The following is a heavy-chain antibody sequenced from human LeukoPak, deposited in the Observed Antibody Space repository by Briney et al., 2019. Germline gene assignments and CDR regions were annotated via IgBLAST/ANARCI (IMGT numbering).Heavy chain of an antibody. V-gene: IGHV1-69*05. Sequence: SVEVSCQASGGSFRSYAISWVRQPPGQGLEWMGGIIPIFGRENYEQKVQGRVTITTDQSTSTAYMELSSLRSEDTAVYYCAVYYYGSASYYNRRSYYYMDVWGKGTTVTVSS. CDR2: IIPIFGRE. D-gene: IGHD3-10*01. J-gene: IGHJ6*03. CDR3: AVYYYGSASYYNRRSYYYMDV. CDR1: GGSFRSYA.